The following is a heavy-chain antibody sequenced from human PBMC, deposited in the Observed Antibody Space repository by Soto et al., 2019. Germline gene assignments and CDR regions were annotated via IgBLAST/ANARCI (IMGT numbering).Heavy chain of an antibody. CDR3: VRYPVVGATTEYYYYGMDV. Sequence: ASVKVSCKASGYTFTSYGISWVRQAPGQGLEWMGWISAYNGNTNYAQKLQGRVTMTTDTSTSTAYMELRSLRSDDTAVYYCVRYPVVGATTEYYYYGMDVWGQGTTVSVSS. CDR1: GYTFTSYG. D-gene: IGHD1-26*01. J-gene: IGHJ6*02. V-gene: IGHV1-18*01. CDR2: ISAYNGNT.